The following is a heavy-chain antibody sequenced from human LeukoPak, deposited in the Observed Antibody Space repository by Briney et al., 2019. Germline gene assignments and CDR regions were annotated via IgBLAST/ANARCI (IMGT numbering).Heavy chain of an antibody. D-gene: IGHD3-10*01. Sequence: PGGSLRLSCAASGFTVSSNYVSWVRQAPGKGLEWVSVIYSGGSTYYADSVKGRFTISRDNSKNTLYLQMNSLRAEDTAVYYCARSRGSGSYDYWGQGTLVTVSS. CDR3: ARSRGSGSYDY. CDR2: IYSGGST. J-gene: IGHJ4*02. CDR1: GFTVSSNY. V-gene: IGHV3-53*01.